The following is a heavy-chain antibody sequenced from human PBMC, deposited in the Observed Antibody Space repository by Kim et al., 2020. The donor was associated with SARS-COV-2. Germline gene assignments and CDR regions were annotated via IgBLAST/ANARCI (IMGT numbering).Heavy chain of an antibody. Sequence: GGSLRLSCAASGFTFCSYSMNWVRQAPGKGLEWVSSISSSSSYIYYADSVKGRFTISRDNAKNSLYLQMNSPRAEDTAVYYCARDRELWFGDWGQGTLVTVSS. V-gene: IGHV3-21*01. J-gene: IGHJ4*02. CDR2: ISSSSSYI. CDR3: ARDRELWFGD. D-gene: IGHD3-10*01. CDR1: GFTFCSYS.